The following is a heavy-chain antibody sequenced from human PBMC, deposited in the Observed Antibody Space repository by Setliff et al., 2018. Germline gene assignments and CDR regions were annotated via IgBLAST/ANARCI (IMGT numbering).Heavy chain of an antibody. CDR1: GFTFTTYA. D-gene: IGHD3-10*01. J-gene: IGHJ5*02. V-gene: IGHV3-23*01. CDR2: ISGSGGAT. Sequence: GGSLRLSCAASGFTFTTYAMTWVRQAPGKGLEWVSSISGSGGATSHADSVKGRFTISRDNVKNTLYLQMNSLRVEDTAVYYCAKDLGVNFGELIAWGQGTLVTVSS. CDR3: AKDLGVNFGELIA.